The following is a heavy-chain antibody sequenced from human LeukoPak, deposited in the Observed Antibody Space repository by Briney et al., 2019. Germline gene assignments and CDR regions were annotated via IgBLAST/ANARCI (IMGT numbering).Heavy chain of an antibody. D-gene: IGHD6-6*01. CDR1: GFSVSNTY. CDR3: ARSAARLRYYYAMDV. CDR2: IYSGDSGVST. V-gene: IGHV3-53*04. J-gene: IGHJ6*02. Sequence: GGSLRLSCAASGFSVSNTYMSWVRQAPGKGLEWVSVIYSGDSGVSTYYADSVKGRFTISRHNSKDTLYLQMSSLRAEDTAVYFCARSAARLRYYYAMDVWGQGTTVTVCS.